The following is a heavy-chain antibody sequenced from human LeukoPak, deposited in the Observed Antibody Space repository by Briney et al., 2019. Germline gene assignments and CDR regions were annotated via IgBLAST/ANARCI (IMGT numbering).Heavy chain of an antibody. J-gene: IGHJ4*02. D-gene: IGHD1-1*01. CDR1: GFTFGSYA. V-gene: IGHV3-23*01. CDR2: VASSTGNT. CDR3: AKGNWRYFDY. Sequence: GGSLRLSCAASGFTFGSYAMSWVRQAPGKGLEWVSSVASSTGNTYYADSVKGRFTISRDNSKNTLYLQMNSLGADDTAVYYCAKGNWRYFDYWGQGTLVTVSS.